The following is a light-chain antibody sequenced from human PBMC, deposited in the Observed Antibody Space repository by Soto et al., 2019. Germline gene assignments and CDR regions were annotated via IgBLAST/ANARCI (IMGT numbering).Light chain of an antibody. CDR2: GAS. J-gene: IGKJ3*01. CDR3: QQYGSARFT. Sequence: EIVLTQSPGTLSLSPGERATLSCRASQSISSSYLAWYQQKPGQAPRLLVYGASSRDTSIPDRFSGSGSGIDFTLTISRLEPADFAVYYCQQYGSARFTFGPGTKVDIK. CDR1: QSISSSY. V-gene: IGKV3-20*01.